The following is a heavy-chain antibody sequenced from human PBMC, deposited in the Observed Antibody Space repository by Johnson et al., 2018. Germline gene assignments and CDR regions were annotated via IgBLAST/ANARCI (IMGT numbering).Heavy chain of an antibody. CDR3: AKNVRGGTGDMDV. V-gene: IGHV3-30*18. D-gene: IGHD3-10*01. J-gene: IGHJ6*03. Sequence: VQLVESGGGVVQPGRSLRLSCAASGFTFSSYGMHWVRQAPGKGLEWVAVISYDGSNKYYADSVKGRFTISRDNSKNTLYLQMNSLRAEDTAVYYCAKNVRGGTGDMDVWGKGTTVTVS. CDR2: ISYDGSNK. CDR1: GFTFSSYG.